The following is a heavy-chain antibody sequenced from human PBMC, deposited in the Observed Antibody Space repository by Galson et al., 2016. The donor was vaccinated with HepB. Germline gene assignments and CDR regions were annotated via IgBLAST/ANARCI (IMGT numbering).Heavy chain of an antibody. V-gene: IGHV3-30*18. Sequence: SLRLSCAASGLTFSGSGMHWVRQAPGKGLDWVAVVSSAGGTTYYGDSVKGRFTISRDNSKNTLYLQMDSLRVEDTAMYYCAKEGPHSGGSPYSFDYWGQGTLVTGSS. CDR3: AKEGPHSGGSPYSFDY. CDR2: VSSAGGTT. D-gene: IGHD2-15*01. CDR1: GLTFSGSG. J-gene: IGHJ4*02.